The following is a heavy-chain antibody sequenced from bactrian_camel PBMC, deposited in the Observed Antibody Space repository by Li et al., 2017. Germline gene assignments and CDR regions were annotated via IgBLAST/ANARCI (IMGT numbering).Heavy chain of an antibody. J-gene: IGHJ6*01. V-gene: IGHV3S55*01. D-gene: IGHD3*01. CDR3: AAGCTQDLRAKDFGY. Sequence: VQLVESGGGSVQAGGSLRLSCVASGYTYNSNCMGWFRQGPGKEREGVAVIDREGTTTYADSVKGRFTISRDNAESTLYLQMNSLKPEDSAMYYCAAGCTQDLRAKDFGYWDQGTQVTVS. CDR2: IDREGTT. CDR1: GYTYNSNC.